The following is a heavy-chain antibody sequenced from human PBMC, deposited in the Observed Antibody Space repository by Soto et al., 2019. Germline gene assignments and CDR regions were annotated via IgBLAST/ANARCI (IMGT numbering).Heavy chain of an antibody. CDR2: IYYSGRT. CDR1: GGSISSDDYC. J-gene: IGHJ4*02. D-gene: IGHD6-6*01. CDR3: ARELSNSPDYFDF. Sequence: PSETLSLTCTVSGGSISSDDYCWSWIRQPPGKGLEWIGYIYYSGRTDYNPSLKIRVVISIDTSKNQFSLILSSMSATDTAVYYCARELSNSPDYFDFSGQGTLVTVSS. V-gene: IGHV4-30-4*01.